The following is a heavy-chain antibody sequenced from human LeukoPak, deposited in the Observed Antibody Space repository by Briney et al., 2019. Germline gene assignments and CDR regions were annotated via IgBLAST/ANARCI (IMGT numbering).Heavy chain of an antibody. CDR3: ARFYYYDSGAFDI. D-gene: IGHD3-22*01. V-gene: IGHV4-39*01. CDR2: FFYSGST. J-gene: IGHJ3*02. Sequence: PSETLSLTCTVSGGSISSSSYYWGWIRQPPGKGLEGIVSFFYSGSTYYNPSLKSRVTISVDTSKNQFSLKLSSVTAADMAVYYCARFYYYDSGAFDIWGQGTMVTVSS. CDR1: GGSISSSSYY.